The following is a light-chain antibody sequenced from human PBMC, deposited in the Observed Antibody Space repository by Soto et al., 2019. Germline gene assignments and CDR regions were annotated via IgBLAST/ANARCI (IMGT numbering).Light chain of an antibody. CDR1: QTVSTY. J-gene: IGKJ4*01. CDR3: QQRSSWPLT. Sequence: EIVLTQSPATLSLSPGERATLSCRASQTVSTYLAWFQQKPGQAPRLLIYEASNRATGIPARFSGSGSGTDFALTISSLEPEDFAVYYCQQRSSWPLTFGGGTKVDIK. CDR2: EAS. V-gene: IGKV3-11*01.